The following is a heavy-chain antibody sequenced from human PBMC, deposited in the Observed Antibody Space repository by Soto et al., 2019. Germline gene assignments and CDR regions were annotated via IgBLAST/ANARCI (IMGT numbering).Heavy chain of an antibody. CDR3: ARDQYGGAEMPYYYYYMDV. D-gene: IGHD2-21*01. CDR2: IYSGGST. V-gene: IGHV3-66*01. CDR1: GFTVSSNY. Sequence: GGSLRLSCAASGFTVSSNYMSWVRQAPGKGLEWVSVIYSGGSTYYADSVKGRFTISRDNSKNTLYLQMNSLRAEDTAVYYCARDQYGGAEMPYYYYYMDVWGKGTTVTVSS. J-gene: IGHJ6*03.